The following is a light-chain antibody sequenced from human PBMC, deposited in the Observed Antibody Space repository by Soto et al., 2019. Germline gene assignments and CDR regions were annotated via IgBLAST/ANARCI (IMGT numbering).Light chain of an antibody. CDR1: QSVGKY. CDR3: QQCNNWPPIT. Sequence: EIVLTQSPATLSLSPGERATLSCRASQSVGKYLAWYQQKPGQAPRLLIYDVSSRAPGIPARFSGSGSGTDFTLTISSLEPEDFAGYYCQQCNNWPPITFGQGTRLEIK. CDR2: DVS. V-gene: IGKV3-11*01. J-gene: IGKJ5*01.